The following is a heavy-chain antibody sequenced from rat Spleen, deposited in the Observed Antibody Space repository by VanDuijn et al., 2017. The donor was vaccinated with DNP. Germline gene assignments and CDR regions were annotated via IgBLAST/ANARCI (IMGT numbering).Heavy chain of an antibody. CDR1: GYSITSSY. D-gene: IGHD1-4*01. CDR2: ISYSGST. J-gene: IGHJ4*01. V-gene: IGHV3-1*01. Sequence: EVQLQESGPGLVKPSQSLSLTCSVTGYSITSSYRWSWIRKFPGNKMEWIGHISYSGSTSYHPSLKSRISITRDTSKNQFFLQLNSVTTEDTATYYCARWPGYNPPYAMDAWGQGTSVTVSS. CDR3: ARWPGYNPPYAMDA.